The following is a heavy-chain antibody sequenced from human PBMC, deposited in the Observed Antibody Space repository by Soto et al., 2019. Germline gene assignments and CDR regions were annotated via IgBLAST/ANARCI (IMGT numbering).Heavy chain of an antibody. J-gene: IGHJ4*02. D-gene: IGHD2-15*01. V-gene: IGHV1-3*01. Sequence: ASVKVSCKASGYTFISNAIHWLRQAPGQRLEWMGWINPDNGNTKYSQNFQGRVTLTRDTSATTAYMELRSLTSEDTAVYYCSRDPGSGHYFDYWGQGALVTVSS. CDR1: GYTFISNA. CDR3: SRDPGSGHYFDY. CDR2: INPDNGNT.